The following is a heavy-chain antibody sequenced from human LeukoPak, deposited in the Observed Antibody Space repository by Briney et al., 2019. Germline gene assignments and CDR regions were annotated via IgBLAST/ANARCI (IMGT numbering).Heavy chain of an antibody. CDR2: MNPSGGST. CDR1: GYTFTSHY. V-gene: IGHV1-46*01. CDR3: AGAHSIAVAGGNFDY. J-gene: IGHJ4*02. D-gene: IGHD6-19*01. Sequence: ASVKVSCKAPGYTFTSHYIHWVRQAPGQGPEWMGIMNPSGGSTSYAQKFPGRVTMTRDTSTSTVYMELSSLRSEDTAVYYCAGAHSIAVAGGNFDYWGQGTLVTVSS.